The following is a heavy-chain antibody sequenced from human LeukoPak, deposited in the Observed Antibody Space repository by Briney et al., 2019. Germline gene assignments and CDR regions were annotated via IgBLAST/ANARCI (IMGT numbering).Heavy chain of an antibody. CDR1: GYTFTSYG. CDR3: ASNVAVAGDYNWFDP. D-gene: IGHD6-19*01. V-gene: IGHV1-18*01. CDR2: ISAYNGNT. Sequence: EASVKVSCTASGYTFTSYGISWVRQAPGQGLELMGWISAYNGNTNYAQKLQGRVTMTTDTSTSTAYMELRSLRSDDTAVYYCASNVAVAGDYNWFDPWGQGTLVTVSS. J-gene: IGHJ5*02.